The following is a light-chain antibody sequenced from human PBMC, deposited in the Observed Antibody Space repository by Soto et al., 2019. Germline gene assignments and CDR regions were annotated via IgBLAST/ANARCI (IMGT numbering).Light chain of an antibody. Sequence: EIVLTQSPGTLSLSPGERATLSCRASQSVRSNSLAWYQQKPGQAPRLLIYGASSRATGIPDRFSGSGSGTDFTLTIRRLEPEDFAMYYCQQFGRSPLTFGGGTKVEIK. CDR2: GAS. CDR3: QQFGRSPLT. CDR1: QSVRSNS. V-gene: IGKV3-20*01. J-gene: IGKJ4*01.